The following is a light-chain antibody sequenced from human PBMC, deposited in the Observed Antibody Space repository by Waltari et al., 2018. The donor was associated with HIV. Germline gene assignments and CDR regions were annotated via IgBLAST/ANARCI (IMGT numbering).Light chain of an antibody. CDR1: SAHTNYV. CDR2: LNSDGRH. J-gene: IGLJ3*02. CDR3: QTWRTGLQV. V-gene: IGLV4-69*02. Sequence: QVVLTQPPSASASLGASVRLTSTLSSAHTNYVIAWHPQQPEKGPRFLMKLNSDGRHSKGDGVPDRFSGSSSGAERYLIISSLQSEDAADYFCQTWRTGLQVFGGGTRLTVL.